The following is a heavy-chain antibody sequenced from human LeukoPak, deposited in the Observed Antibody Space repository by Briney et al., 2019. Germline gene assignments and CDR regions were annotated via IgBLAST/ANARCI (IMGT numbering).Heavy chain of an antibody. CDR3: ARSKRPDAFDI. Sequence: PGGSLRLSCAASGFTFSSYEMNWARQAPGKGLEWVSYISGSGTTIHYTDSVKGRFTISRDNAKRSLYLQMNSLRAEDTAVYYCARSKRPDAFDIRGQGTLVTVSS. D-gene: IGHD4-11*01. CDR1: GFTFSSYE. J-gene: IGHJ3*02. CDR2: ISGSGTTI. V-gene: IGHV3-48*03.